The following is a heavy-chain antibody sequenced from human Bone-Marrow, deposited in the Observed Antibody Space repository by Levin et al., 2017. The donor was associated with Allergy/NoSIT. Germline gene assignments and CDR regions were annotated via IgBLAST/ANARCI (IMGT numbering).Heavy chain of an antibody. CDR1: GFTFGASA. J-gene: IGHJ4*02. CDR3: TRVIVVMLTAPYYFDY. Sequence: GGSLRLSCTASGFTFGASAMGWVRQAPGKGLEWVGFIRSQGYGGAEYAASVRGRFTISRDDSKRIAYLQMNSLEIADTAVYFCTRVIVVMLTAPYYFDYWGQGTVVTVSS. CDR2: IRSQGYGGA. V-gene: IGHV3-49*04. D-gene: IGHD2-21*02.